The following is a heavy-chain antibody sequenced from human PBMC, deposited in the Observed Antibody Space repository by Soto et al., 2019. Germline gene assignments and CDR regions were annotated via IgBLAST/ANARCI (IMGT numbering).Heavy chain of an antibody. J-gene: IGHJ6*02. V-gene: IGHV3-73*01. D-gene: IGHD2-2*01. Sequence: RGPLRLSCAAPGFTSLGSVLHGVRQASAKGLEWGGRITSKGNNCATEYAASVKSRFTIYRDDSKNTAYMQMNSLNTEETAVYYCTTSYGSSISCYDNYYYGMDVWGQGTTVTVSS. CDR3: TTSYGSSISCYDNYYYGMDV. CDR1: GFTSLGSV. CDR2: ITSKGNNCAT.